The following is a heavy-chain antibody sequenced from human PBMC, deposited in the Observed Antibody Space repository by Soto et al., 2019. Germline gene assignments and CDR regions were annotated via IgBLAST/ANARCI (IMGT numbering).Heavy chain of an antibody. CDR3: ARVMLGGHSDY. CDR2: MNPNSGNT. V-gene: IGHV1-8*02. Sequence: GASVKVSGKASGYAFTSYVINWVRQAPGQGLEWMGWMNPNSGNTGYAQKFQGRVTMTRNTSISTAYIDLSSLSSDDTAAYYCARVMLGGHSDYWGQGTLVTRLL. J-gene: IGHJ4*02. CDR1: GYAFTSYV. D-gene: IGHD2-15*01.